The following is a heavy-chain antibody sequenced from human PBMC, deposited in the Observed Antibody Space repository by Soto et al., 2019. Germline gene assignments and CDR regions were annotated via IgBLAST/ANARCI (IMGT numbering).Heavy chain of an antibody. V-gene: IGHV1-3*01. Sequence: ASVKVSCKASGETLTGYSIQWVRQAPGQGLEWMGWINAASANTKFSQRFQGRVTFTWDASASTAYMELRSLRSEDTAVYYCARQKDIWSADCFATWGQGTQVTVSS. J-gene: IGHJ5*02. CDR2: INAASANT. CDR3: ARQKDIWSADCFAT. CDR1: GETLTGYS. D-gene: IGHD3-3*01.